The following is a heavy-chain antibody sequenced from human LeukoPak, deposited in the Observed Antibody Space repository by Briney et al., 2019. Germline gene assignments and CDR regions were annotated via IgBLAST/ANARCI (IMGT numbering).Heavy chain of an antibody. CDR2: IIPIFGTA. V-gene: IGHV1-69*13. CDR1: GGTFSSYA. J-gene: IGHJ4*02. Sequence: SVRVSCKASGGTFSSYAISWVRQAPGQGLEWMGGIIPIFGTANYAQKFQGRVTITADESTSTAYMELSSLRSEDTAVYYCAGPNDYYDSSGHFDYWGQGTLVTVSS. CDR3: AGPNDYYDSSGHFDY. D-gene: IGHD3-22*01.